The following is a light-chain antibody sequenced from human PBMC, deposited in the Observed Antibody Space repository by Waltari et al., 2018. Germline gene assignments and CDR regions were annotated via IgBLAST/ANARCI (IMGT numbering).Light chain of an antibody. J-gene: IGKJ4*01. V-gene: IGKV1-33*01. CDR1: QDIRNY. CDR2: DAS. Sequence: DIQMTQSPSSLSGSVGDRVTITCQASQDIRNYVNWYRQKPGDAPKLLIYDASNLETGVPSRFSGGGSGTHFAFTISSLQPEDIATYFCQQYDSLPLTFGGGTKVEIK. CDR3: QQYDSLPLT.